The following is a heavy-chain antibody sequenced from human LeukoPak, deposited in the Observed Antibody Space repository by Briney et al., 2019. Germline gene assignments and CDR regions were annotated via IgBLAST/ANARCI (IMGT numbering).Heavy chain of an antibody. CDR2: ISYDGSNK. V-gene: IGHV3-30-3*01. Sequence: GGSLRLSCAASGFTFSSYAMHWVRQAPGKGLEWVAVISYDGSNKYYADSVKGRFTISRDNSKNTLYLQMNSLRAEDTAVYYCARDSGDRWSHYGMDVWGQGTTVTVSS. D-gene: IGHD4-23*01. CDR1: GFTFSSYA. CDR3: ARDSGDRWSHYGMDV. J-gene: IGHJ6*02.